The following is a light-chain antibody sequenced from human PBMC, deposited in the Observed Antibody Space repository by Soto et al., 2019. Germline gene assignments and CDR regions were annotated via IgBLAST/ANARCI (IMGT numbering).Light chain of an antibody. CDR2: EAS. J-gene: IGKJ4*01. CDR3: QRYNSYRRT. Sequence: DIQMTQSPSTLSASVGDRVTITCRASQSISSWLAWYQQKPGKAPKLLIHEASSLESGVPSRLSGSGSETEFTLSISSLQADDFATYYCQRYNSYRRTFGGGTKVEIK. CDR1: QSISSW. V-gene: IGKV1-5*03.